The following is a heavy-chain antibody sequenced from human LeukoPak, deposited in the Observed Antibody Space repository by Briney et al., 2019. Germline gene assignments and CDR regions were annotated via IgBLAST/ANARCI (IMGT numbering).Heavy chain of an antibody. D-gene: IGHD5-12*01. CDR2: ISAYNGNT. V-gene: IGHV1-18*01. CDR3: ARDQGGHIVARINWFDP. CDR1: GYTFTSYG. Sequence: ASVKVSCKASGYTFTSYGISWVRQAPGQGLEWMGWISAYNGNTNYAQKLQGRVTMTTDTSTSTAYMELRSLRSDDTAVYYCARDQGGHIVARINWFDPWGQGTLVTVSS. J-gene: IGHJ5*02.